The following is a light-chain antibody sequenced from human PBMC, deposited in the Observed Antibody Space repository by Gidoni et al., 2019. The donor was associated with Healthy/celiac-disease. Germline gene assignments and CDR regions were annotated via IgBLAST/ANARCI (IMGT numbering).Light chain of an antibody. CDR1: SSDVGGYNY. CDR3: SSYAGSNNVV. V-gene: IGLV2-8*01. Sequence: SALPPPPSASGSPGQSVTISSTGTSSDVGGYNYVSWYQPHPGKAPKLMIYEVSKRPSGVPDRFSGSKSGNTASLTVSGRQAEDEADYYCSSYAGSNNVVFGTGTKVTVL. CDR2: EVS. J-gene: IGLJ1*01.